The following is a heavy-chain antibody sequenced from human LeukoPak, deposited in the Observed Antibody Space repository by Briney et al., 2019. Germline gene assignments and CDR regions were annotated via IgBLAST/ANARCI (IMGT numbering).Heavy chain of an antibody. J-gene: IGHJ4*02. CDR2: ISTDGSSA. D-gene: IGHD1-26*01. CDR1: GFTFSSYW. Sequence: GGSLRLSCAASGFTFSSYWMPWVRHAPGKGPVWVSRISTDGSSATYADSVKGRFTISRDNAKNTLYLQMNSLRAEDTAVYYCVRGWAERTGSSFCFDCWGQGTLITVSS. V-gene: IGHV3-74*01. CDR3: VRGWAERTGSSFCFDC.